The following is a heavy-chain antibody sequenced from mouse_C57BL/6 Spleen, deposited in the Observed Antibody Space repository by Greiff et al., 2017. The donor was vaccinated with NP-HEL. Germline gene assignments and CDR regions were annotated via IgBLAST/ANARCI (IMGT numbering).Heavy chain of an antibody. CDR3: ASNLGY. CDR2: IWSGGST. Sequence: VQLQESGPGLVQPSQSLSITCTVSGFSLTSYGVHWVRQSPGKGLEWMGVIWSGGSTDYNAAFISRLSISKDNSKSQVFFKMTRLQADDTAIYYCASNLGYWGQGTTLTVSS. J-gene: IGHJ2*01. V-gene: IGHV2-2*01. CDR1: GFSLTSYG.